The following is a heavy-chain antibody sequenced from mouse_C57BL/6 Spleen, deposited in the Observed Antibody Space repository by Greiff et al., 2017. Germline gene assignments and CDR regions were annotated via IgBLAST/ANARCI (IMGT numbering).Heavy chain of an antibody. CDR2: IWSGGST. D-gene: IGHD2-1*01. J-gene: IGHJ2*01. CDR3: ARNDGNYERNWDTFFDY. CDR1: GFSLTSYG. Sequence: QVHVKQSGPGLVQPSQSLSITCTVSGFSLTSYGVHWVRQSPGKGLEWLGVIWSGGSTDYNAAFISRLSISKDNSKSQVFFKMNSLQADDTAIYYCARNDGNYERNWDTFFDYWGQGTTLTVSS. V-gene: IGHV2-2*01.